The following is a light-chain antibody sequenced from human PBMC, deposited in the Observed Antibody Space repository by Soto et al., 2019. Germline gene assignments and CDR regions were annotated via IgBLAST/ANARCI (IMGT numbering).Light chain of an antibody. CDR2: EAS. J-gene: IGKJ1*01. CDR1: QSVTSSY. CDR3: QQYGASPPWT. V-gene: IGKV3-20*01. Sequence: EIVLTQSPGTLSLSPGDRATLSCRASQSVTSSYLAWFQQKPGQAPRLLIYEASSRATGIPDRFSGSGSGTDFSLTISRLEPEDFAVYYCQQYGASPPWTFGQGTKVEMK.